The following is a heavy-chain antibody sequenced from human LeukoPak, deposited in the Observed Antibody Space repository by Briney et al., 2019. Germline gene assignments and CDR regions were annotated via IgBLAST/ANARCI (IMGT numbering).Heavy chain of an antibody. J-gene: IGHJ6*02. CDR2: ISGSGGST. D-gene: IGHD6-13*01. CDR3: AKFTVAALRFYYYGMDV. CDR1: GFTFSSYA. Sequence: PGGSLGLSCAASGFTFSSYAMSWVRQAPGKGLEWVSAISGSGGSTYYADSVKGRFTISRDNSKNTLYLQMNSLRAEDTAVYYCAKFTVAALRFYYYGMDVWGQGTTVTVSS. V-gene: IGHV3-23*01.